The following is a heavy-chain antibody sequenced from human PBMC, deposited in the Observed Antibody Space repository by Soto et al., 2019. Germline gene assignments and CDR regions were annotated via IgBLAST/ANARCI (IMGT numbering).Heavy chain of an antibody. D-gene: IGHD2-15*01. CDR3: ARDGIGPFDY. V-gene: IGHV4-59*01. CDR2: IYYSGST. J-gene: IGHJ4*02. CDR1: GGSISSYY. Sequence: PSETLSLTCTVSGGSISSYYWSWIRQPPGKGLEWIGYIYYSGSTNYNPSLKSRVTISVDTSKNQFSLKLSSVTAADTAVYYCARDGIGPFDYWGQGTLVTVSS.